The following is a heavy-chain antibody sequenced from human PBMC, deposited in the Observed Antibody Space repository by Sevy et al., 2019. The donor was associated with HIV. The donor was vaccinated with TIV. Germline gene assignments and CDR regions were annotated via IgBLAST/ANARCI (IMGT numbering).Heavy chain of an antibody. Sequence: GGSLRLSCAASGFTFSTYWMHWVRQAPGKGLVWVSGINSDGSTTNYADSVKGRFTISRDNARNTVYLQMNNLRAEDTALYYCARYVGATYPIDYWGQGTLVTVSS. CDR3: ARYVGATYPIDY. V-gene: IGHV3-74*01. CDR1: GFTFSTYW. D-gene: IGHD1-26*01. CDR2: INSDGSTT. J-gene: IGHJ4*02.